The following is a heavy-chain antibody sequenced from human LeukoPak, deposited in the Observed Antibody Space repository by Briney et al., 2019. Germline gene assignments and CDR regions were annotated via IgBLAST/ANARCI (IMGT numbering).Heavy chain of an antibody. CDR3: TTFLWFGEFAFDY. CDR2: IKSETDGATT. Sequence: PGGSLRLSCAASGFTLTSAWMSWVRQAPGKGLEWVGRIKSETDGATTDYAAPVKGRFTISRDDSKNTLYLQMNSLKTEDTAVYYCTTFLWFGEFAFDYWGQGTLVTVSS. J-gene: IGHJ4*02. CDR1: GFTLTSAW. D-gene: IGHD3-10*01. V-gene: IGHV3-15*01.